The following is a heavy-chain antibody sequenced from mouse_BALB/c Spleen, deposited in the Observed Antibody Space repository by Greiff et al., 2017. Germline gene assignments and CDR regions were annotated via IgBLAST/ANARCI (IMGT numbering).Heavy chain of an antibody. J-gene: IGHJ3*01. CDR3: ARGSTMITIFAY. CDR1: GFTFSSYA. Sequence: DVMLVESGGGLVKPGGSLKLSCAASGFTFSSYAMSWVRQTPEKRLEWVASISSGGSTYYPDSVKGRFTISRDNARNILYLQMSSLRSEDTAMYYCARGSTMITIFAYWGQGTLVTVSA. V-gene: IGHV5-6-5*01. D-gene: IGHD2-4*01. CDR2: ISSGGST.